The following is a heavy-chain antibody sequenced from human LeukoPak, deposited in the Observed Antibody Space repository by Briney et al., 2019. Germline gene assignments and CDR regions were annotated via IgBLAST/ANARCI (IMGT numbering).Heavy chain of an antibody. CDR1: GFTFSSYS. CDR3: ARGVSNGMDV. D-gene: IGHD3-16*02. V-gene: IGHV3-48*04. CDR2: ISSSGSTI. Sequence: GGSLRLSCAASGFTFSSYSMNWVRQAPGKGLEWVSYISSSGSTIYYADSVKGRFTISRDNAKNSLYLQMNSLRAEDTAVYYCARGVSNGMDVWGQGTTVTVSS. J-gene: IGHJ6*02.